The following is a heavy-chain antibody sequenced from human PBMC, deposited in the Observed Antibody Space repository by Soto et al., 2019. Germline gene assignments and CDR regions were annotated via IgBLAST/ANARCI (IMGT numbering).Heavy chain of an antibody. V-gene: IGHV4-59*01. Sequence: LETLSLTCTVSGGSISSYYWSWIRQPPGKGLEWIGYIYYSGSTNYNPSLKSRVTISVDTSKNQFSLKLSSVTAADTAVYYCASGRSYYDFWSGPIDYWGQGTLVTFSS. J-gene: IGHJ4*02. CDR3: ASGRSYYDFWSGPIDY. D-gene: IGHD3-3*01. CDR2: IYYSGST. CDR1: GGSISSYY.